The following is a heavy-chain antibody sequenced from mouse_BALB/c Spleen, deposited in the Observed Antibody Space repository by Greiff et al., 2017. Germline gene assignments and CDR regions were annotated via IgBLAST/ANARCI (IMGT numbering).Heavy chain of an antibody. V-gene: IGHV1-7*01. J-gene: IGHJ4*01. CDR3: ARSNWDGDYAMDY. D-gene: IGHD4-1*01. CDR1: GYTFTSYW. CDR2: INPSTGYT. Sequence: VQLQQSGAELAKPGASVKMSCKASGYTFTSYWMHWVKQRPGQGLEWIGYINPSTGYTEYNQKFKDKATLTADKSSSTAYMQLSSLTSEDSAVYYCARSNWDGDYAMDYWGQGTSVTVSS.